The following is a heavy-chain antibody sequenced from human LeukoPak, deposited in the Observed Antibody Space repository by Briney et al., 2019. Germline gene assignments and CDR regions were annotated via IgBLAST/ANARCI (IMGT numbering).Heavy chain of an antibody. D-gene: IGHD2-2*01. V-gene: IGHV4-31*03. CDR3: ARGPHVRLSPAAIDY. CDR2: IYYSGST. CDR1: GGSISSGGYY. Sequence: ASQTLSLTCTVSGGSISSGGYYWSWIRQHPGKGLEWIGYIYYSGSTYYNPSLKSRVTISVDTSKNQFSLKLRSVTPADTAVYYCARGPHVRLSPAAIDYWGQGTLVTVSS. J-gene: IGHJ4*02.